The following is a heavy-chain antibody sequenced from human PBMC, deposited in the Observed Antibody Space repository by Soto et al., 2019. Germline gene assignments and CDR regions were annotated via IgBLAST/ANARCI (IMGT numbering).Heavy chain of an antibody. CDR1: GFTFSNYW. V-gene: IGHV3-74*01. CDR2: IYSDGSST. D-gene: IGHD2-15*01. J-gene: IGHJ4*02. Sequence: EVQLVESGGGLVQPGGSLRLSCAASGFTFSNYWMHWVRQAPGKGLLCVSRIYSDGSSTSYADSVKGRFTISRDNAKNTLYLQMNFLSAEDTAVYYCATGYCSGGSCTSAPFDYWGQGTLVTVSS. CDR3: ATGYCSGGSCTSAPFDY.